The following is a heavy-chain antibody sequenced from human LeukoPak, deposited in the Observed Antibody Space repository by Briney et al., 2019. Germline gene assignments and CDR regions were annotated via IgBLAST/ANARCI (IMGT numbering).Heavy chain of an antibody. D-gene: IGHD3-3*01. J-gene: IGHJ4*02. CDR1: GFTFSSYA. Sequence: PGGSLRLSCAASGFTFSSYAMHWVRQAPGKGLEWVAVISYDGSNKYYADSVKGRFTISRDNSKNTLYLQMNSLRAEDTAVYYCARDSKTDKRLRFLEWLLWSPSDYWGQGTLVTVSS. CDR3: ARDSKTDKRLRFLEWLLWSPSDY. CDR2: ISYDGSNK. V-gene: IGHV3-30*04.